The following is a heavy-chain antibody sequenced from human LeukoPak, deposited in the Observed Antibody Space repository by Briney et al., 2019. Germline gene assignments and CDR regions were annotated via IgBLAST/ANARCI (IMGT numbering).Heavy chain of an antibody. V-gene: IGHV5-51*01. J-gene: IGHJ5*02. CDR1: GYSFTSYW. CDR3: ARRGRNGDYANNWFDP. CDR2: IYPGDSDT. Sequence: GESLKISCKGSGYSFTSYWIGWVRQMPGKGLEWMGIIYPGDSDTRYSPSFQGQVTISADKSISTAYLQWSSLKASDTAMYYCARRGRNGDYANNWFDPWGQGTLVTVSS. D-gene: IGHD4-17*01.